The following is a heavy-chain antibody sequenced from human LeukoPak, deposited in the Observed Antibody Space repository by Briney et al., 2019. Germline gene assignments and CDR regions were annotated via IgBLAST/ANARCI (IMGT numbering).Heavy chain of an antibody. CDR1: GVSISSYY. V-gene: IGHV4-4*07. CDR3: ARVPIYYYYYYMDV. CDR2: IYTSGST. Sequence: PSETLSLTCTVSGVSISSYYWSWIRQPAGKGLEWIGLIYTSGSTNYNPSLKSRVTISVDTSKNQFSLKLSSVTAADTAVYYCARVPIYYYYYYMDVWGKGTTVTVSS. J-gene: IGHJ6*03.